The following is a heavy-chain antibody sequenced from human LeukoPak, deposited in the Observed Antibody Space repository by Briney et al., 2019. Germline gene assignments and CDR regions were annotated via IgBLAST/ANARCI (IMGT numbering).Heavy chain of an antibody. J-gene: IGHJ6*02. D-gene: IGHD5-18*01. V-gene: IGHV4-59*12. Sequence: SETLSLTCTVSGGSISSYYWSWIRQPPGKGLEWIGYIYYSGSTNYNPSLKSRVTISVDTSKNQFSLKLSSVTAADTAVYYCARGRMAWIQLWLRSYMDVWGQGTTVTVSS. CDR1: GGSISSYY. CDR2: IYYSGST. CDR3: ARGRMAWIQLWLRSYMDV.